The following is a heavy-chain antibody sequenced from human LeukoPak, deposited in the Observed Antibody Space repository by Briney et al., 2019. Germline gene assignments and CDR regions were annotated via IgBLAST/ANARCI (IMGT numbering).Heavy chain of an antibody. CDR3: ARDSVYATNWYDP. CDR2: ITFSGGT. Sequence: SETLSLTCTVSGASISSSNWNWIRQAPGKGLEWIGYITFSGGTNYHPSLGSRVTISLDMSKNQFSLKLTSATAADTAIYYCARDSVYATNWYDPWGQGTLVTVSS. J-gene: IGHJ5*02. CDR1: GASISSSN. V-gene: IGHV4-59*01. D-gene: IGHD2-8*01.